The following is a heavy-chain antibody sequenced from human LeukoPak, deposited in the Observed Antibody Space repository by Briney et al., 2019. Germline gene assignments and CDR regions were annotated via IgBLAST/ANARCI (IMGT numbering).Heavy chain of an antibody. J-gene: IGHJ4*02. CDR2: ISWNSDSI. CDR1: GFTFDDYT. D-gene: IGHD2-15*01. CDR3: TRIGY. V-gene: IGHV3-9*01. Sequence: GGSLRLSCAASGFTFDDYTMHWVRHAPGKGLEWVSGISWNSDSIGYADSVKGRFTISRDNAKNSLYLQMNSLRAEDTALYYCTRIGYWGQGTLVTVSS.